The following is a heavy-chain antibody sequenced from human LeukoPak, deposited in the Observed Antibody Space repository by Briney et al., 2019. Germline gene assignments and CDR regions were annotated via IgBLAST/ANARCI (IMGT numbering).Heavy chain of an antibody. CDR1: GFTFSSYS. D-gene: IGHD6-6*01. CDR3: ARGGSYSSSSVSYDC. V-gene: IGHV3-7*01. Sequence: PGGSLRLSCAASGFTFSSYSMNWVRQAPGKGLEWVANIKQDGSEKYYVDSVKGRFTISRDNAKNSLYLQMNSLRAEDTAVYYCARGGSYSSSSVSYDCWGQGTLVTVSS. CDR2: IKQDGSEK. J-gene: IGHJ4*02.